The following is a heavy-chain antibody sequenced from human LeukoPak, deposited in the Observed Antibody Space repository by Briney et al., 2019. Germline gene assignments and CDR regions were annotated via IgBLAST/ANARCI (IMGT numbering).Heavy chain of an antibody. CDR2: IYSSGST. Sequence: SETLSLTCRVSGVSISSGSNYWGWIRQPPGKTLEWIGSIYSSGSTYYNPSLKSRVTISVDTSKNQFSLKLSSVTAADTAVYYCAKNPWVGYYDSSGSAFDIWGQGTMVTVSS. V-gene: IGHV4-39*07. CDR3: AKNPWVGYYDSSGSAFDI. D-gene: IGHD3-22*01. CDR1: GVSISSGSNY. J-gene: IGHJ3*02.